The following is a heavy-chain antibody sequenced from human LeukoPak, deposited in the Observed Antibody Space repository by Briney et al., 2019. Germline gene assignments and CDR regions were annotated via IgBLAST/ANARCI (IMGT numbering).Heavy chain of an antibody. CDR3: ATTLTIFGVVSIGYFDY. V-gene: IGHV4-38-2*01. CDR2: IYHSGST. CDR1: GYSISSGYY. J-gene: IGHJ4*02. Sequence: SETLSLTCAVSGYSISSGYYWGWIRQPPGKGLEWLGSIYHSGSTYYNPSLKSRVTISVDTSKNQFSLKLSSVTAADTAVYYCATTLTIFGVVSIGYFDYWGQGTLVTVSS. D-gene: IGHD3-3*01.